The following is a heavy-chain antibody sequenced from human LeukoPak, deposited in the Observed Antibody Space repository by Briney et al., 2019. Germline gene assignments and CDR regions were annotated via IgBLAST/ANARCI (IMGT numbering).Heavy chain of an antibody. V-gene: IGHV3-21*06. Sequence: GGSLRLSCAASGFTFSSYAMSWVRQAPGKGPEWVSYISSSSSSINYADSVQGRFTISRDNAQNSLYLQMNSLRGEDTAVYYCARGGAARPDYWGQGTLVTVSS. CDR3: ARGGAARPDY. CDR1: GFTFSSYA. CDR2: ISSSSSSI. J-gene: IGHJ4*02. D-gene: IGHD6-6*01.